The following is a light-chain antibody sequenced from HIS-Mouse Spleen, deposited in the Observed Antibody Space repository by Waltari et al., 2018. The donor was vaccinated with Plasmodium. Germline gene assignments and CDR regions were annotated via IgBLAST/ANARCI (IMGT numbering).Light chain of an antibody. CDR1: SRDVGRSHS. CDR2: EVS. Sequence: QSALTQPPSASGSPGQSVTIPCPRTSRDVGRSHSLSWYQQHPGKAPKLMIYEVSKRPAGVPDRFSGSKSGNTASLTVSGLQAEDEADYYCSSYAGSNNLVFGGGTKLTVL. J-gene: IGLJ2*01. V-gene: IGLV2-8*01. CDR3: SSYAGSNNLV.